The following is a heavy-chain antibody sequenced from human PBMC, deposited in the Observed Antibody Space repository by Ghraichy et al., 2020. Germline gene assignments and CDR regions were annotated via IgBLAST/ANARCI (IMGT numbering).Heavy chain of an antibody. Sequence: GGSLRLSCVASGFTFSSYAMSWVRQAPGKGLEWVSAISGSGGSTYYADSVKGRFTISRDNSKNTLYLQMNSLRAEDTAVYYCAKDQGITMVRGVPTGYYGMDVWGQGTTVTVSS. CDR3: AKDQGITMVRGVPTGYYGMDV. CDR2: ISGSGGST. J-gene: IGHJ6*02. D-gene: IGHD3-10*01. V-gene: IGHV3-23*01. CDR1: GFTFSSYA.